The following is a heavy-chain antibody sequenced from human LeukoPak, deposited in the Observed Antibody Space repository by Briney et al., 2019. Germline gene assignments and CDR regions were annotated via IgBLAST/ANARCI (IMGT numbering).Heavy chain of an antibody. Sequence: GGSLRLSCAASGFTVSSNYVSWVRQAPGKGLEWVSVIYSGGSTYYADSVKGRFTISRDNSKNTLYLQMNSLRAKDTAVYYCARGAGYNYPYYFDYWGQGTLVTVSS. CDR2: IYSGGST. V-gene: IGHV3-53*01. CDR1: GFTVSSNY. CDR3: ARGAGYNYPYYFDY. D-gene: IGHD5-24*01. J-gene: IGHJ4*02.